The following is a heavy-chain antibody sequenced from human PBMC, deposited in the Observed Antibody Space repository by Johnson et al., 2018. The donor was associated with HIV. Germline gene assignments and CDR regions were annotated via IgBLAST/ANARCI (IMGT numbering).Heavy chain of an antibody. V-gene: IGHV3-30-3*01. Sequence: QVQLVESGGGLVQPGGSLRLSCAASGFTFSRYAMHWVRQVPGKGLEWVAVISYDGSNKDYADSVKGRFTISRDNSKNTLYLQMNSLRAEDTAVYYCTRTDDAYHYDTFGYIDAFDIWGQGTMVTVSS. D-gene: IGHD3-22*01. CDR3: TRTDDAYHYDTFGYIDAFDI. CDR1: GFTFSRYA. J-gene: IGHJ3*02. CDR2: ISYDGSNK.